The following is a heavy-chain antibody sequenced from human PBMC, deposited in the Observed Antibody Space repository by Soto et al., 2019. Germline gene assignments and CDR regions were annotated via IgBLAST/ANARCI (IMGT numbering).Heavy chain of an antibody. D-gene: IGHD5-12*01. J-gene: IGHJ4*02. V-gene: IGHV3-30-3*01. Sequence: GGSLRLSCVASGFVFGANAMHWVRQAPGKGLEWVSMISHNGNRQHYADSVKGRFTISRDNSKNTLFLQMDSLRADDTAMYYCARVRGDGYRQASVYWGQGTLVTVSS. CDR1: GFVFGANA. CDR2: ISHNGNRQ. CDR3: ARVRGDGYRQASVY.